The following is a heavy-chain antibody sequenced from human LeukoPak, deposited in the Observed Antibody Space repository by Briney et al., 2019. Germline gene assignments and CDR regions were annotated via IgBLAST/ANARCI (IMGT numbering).Heavy chain of an antibody. Sequence: SETLSLTCTVSGGSISSSSYYWGWIRQPPGKGLEWIGSIYYSGGTYDNPSLKSRVTISVDMSKNQFSLKLSSVTAADTAVYFCATWANYDPNAFDIWGQGTVVTVSS. CDR1: GGSISSSSYY. V-gene: IGHV4-39*01. CDR3: ATWANYDPNAFDI. CDR2: IYYSGGT. J-gene: IGHJ3*02. D-gene: IGHD3-3*01.